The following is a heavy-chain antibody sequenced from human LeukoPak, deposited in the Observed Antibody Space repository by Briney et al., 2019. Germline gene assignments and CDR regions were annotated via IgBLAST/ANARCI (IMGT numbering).Heavy chain of an antibody. CDR2: ISGSGGST. CDR1: GFTFSIYA. D-gene: IGHD2-2*01. Sequence: GGSLRLSCSASGFTFSIYAMSCVPQAPGKGLEWVSAISGSGGSTYYADSVKGRFTISRDNSKNTLYLQMTSLRAEDTAVYYCAKGTSSFDYWGQGTLATVSS. V-gene: IGHV3-23*01. CDR3: AKGTSSFDY. J-gene: IGHJ4*02.